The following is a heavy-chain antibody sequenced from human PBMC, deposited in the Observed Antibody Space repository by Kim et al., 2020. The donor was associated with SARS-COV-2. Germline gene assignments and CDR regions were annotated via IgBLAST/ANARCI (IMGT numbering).Heavy chain of an antibody. V-gene: IGHV1-2*02. D-gene: IGHD3-3*01. CDR1: GYTFTNYH. CDR3: LKVRDFPT. Sequence: ASVKVSCKTSGYTFTNYHIHWVRQAPGQGPECMVWINCNTGVATSAPKFRGRLTMTRDTSISTVYMELNSLTSDDTGVYFCLKVRDFPTWGHGTLVTVS. CDR2: INCNTGVA. J-gene: IGHJ5*01.